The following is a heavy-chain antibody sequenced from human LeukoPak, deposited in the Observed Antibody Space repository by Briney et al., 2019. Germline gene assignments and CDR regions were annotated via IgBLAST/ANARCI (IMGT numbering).Heavy chain of an antibody. CDR1: GFTFSSYA. J-gene: IGHJ5*02. CDR2: IGGSGSHT. CDR3: VKCGRTTSCYAGRGDNWFDP. Sequence: PGGSLRLSCAASGFTFSSYAMTWVRQAPGKGLEWVSGIGGSGSHTYYADSVKGRFTISRDNSKNTLHLQMNSLRAEDTAIYYCVKCGRTTSCYAGRGDNWFDPWGQGTLVTVSS. V-gene: IGHV3-23*01. D-gene: IGHD2-2*01.